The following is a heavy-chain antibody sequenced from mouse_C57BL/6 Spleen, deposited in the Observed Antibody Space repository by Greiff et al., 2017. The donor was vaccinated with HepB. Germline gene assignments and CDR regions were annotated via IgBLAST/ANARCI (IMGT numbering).Heavy chain of an antibody. CDR3: ARGGDGYYGWFAY. CDR2: IYPGDGDT. V-gene: IGHV1-80*01. D-gene: IGHD2-3*01. J-gene: IGHJ3*01. Sequence: QVQLQQSGAELVKPGASVKISCKASGYAFSSYWMNWVKQRPGKGLEWIGRIYPGDGDTNYNGKFKGKATLTADKSSSTAYMQLSSLTSEDSAVYFCARGGDGYYGWFAYWGQGTLVTVSA. CDR1: GYAFSSYW.